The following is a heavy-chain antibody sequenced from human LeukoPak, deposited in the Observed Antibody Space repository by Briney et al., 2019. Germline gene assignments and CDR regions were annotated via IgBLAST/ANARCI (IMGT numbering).Heavy chain of an antibody. J-gene: IGHJ4*02. D-gene: IGHD3-10*01. CDR2: ISYDGSNK. CDR3: ARDRGPYGSGNPSGY. Sequence: GGSLRLSCAASGFTFSSYAMHWVRQAPGKGLEWVAVISYDGSNKYYADSVKGRFTISRDNSKNTLYLQMNSLRAEDTAVYYCARDRGPYGSGNPSGYWGQGTLVTVSS. V-gene: IGHV3-30-3*01. CDR1: GFTFSSYA.